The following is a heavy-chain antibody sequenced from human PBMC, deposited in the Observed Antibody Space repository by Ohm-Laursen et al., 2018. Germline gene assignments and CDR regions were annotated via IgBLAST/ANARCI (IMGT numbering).Heavy chain of an antibody. CDR1: GYTFTSYD. J-gene: IGHJ4*02. D-gene: IGHD5-12*01. Sequence: ASVKVSCKASGYTFTSYDITWVRQATGQGLEWMGWMNPNSDNTGYAQKFQGRVTMTRNTSISTAYMGLSRLRSDDTAVYYCATRTGGYDDWGQGTLVTVSS. V-gene: IGHV1-8*01. CDR3: ATRTGGYDD. CDR2: MNPNSDNT.